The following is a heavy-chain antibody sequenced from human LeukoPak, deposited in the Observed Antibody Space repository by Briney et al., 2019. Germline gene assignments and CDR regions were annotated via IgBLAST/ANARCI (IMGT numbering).Heavy chain of an antibody. D-gene: IGHD3-3*01. CDR1: GFTFSDYY. Sequence: PGGSLRLSCAASGFTFSDYYLNWIRQAPGKGLEWVAYISANGRTIYYAGSVKGRFTISRDNAKKTLFLQMNSLRAEDTAVYYCARAFTIFGVVTAFDIWGQGTMVTVSS. J-gene: IGHJ3*02. CDR2: ISANGRTI. V-gene: IGHV3-11*04. CDR3: ARAFTIFGVVTAFDI.